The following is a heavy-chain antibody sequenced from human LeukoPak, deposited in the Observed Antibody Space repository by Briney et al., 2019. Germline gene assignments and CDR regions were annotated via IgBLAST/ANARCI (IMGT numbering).Heavy chain of an antibody. V-gene: IGHV3-64D*06. CDR2: ISSNGGST. CDR1: GFTFSSYA. D-gene: IGHD6-6*01. J-gene: IGHJ4*02. CDR3: ATGAARPLGAFDY. Sequence: PGGSLRLSCSASGFTFSSYAMHWVRQAPGKGLEYVSAISSNGGSTYYADSVKGRFTISRDNSKNTLYLQMSSLRAEDTAVYYCATGAARPLGAFDYWGQGTLVAVSS.